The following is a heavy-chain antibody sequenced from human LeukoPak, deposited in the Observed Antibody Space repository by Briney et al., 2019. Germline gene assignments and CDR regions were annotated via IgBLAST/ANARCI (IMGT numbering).Heavy chain of an antibody. J-gene: IGHJ1*01. CDR1: GGTFSSYA. V-gene: IGHV1-69*05. Sequence: GSSVKVYCKASGGTFSSYAISWVRQAPGQGLEWMGRIIPIFGTANYAQKFQGRVTITTDESTSTAYMELSSLRSEDTAVYYCASTTVNYYDSSVLRRAGYFQHWGQGTLVTVSS. CDR3: ASTTVNYYDSSVLRRAGYFQH. D-gene: IGHD3-22*01. CDR2: IIPIFGTA.